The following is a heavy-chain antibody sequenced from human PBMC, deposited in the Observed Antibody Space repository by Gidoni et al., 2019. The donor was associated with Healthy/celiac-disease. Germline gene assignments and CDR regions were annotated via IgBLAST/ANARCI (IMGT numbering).Heavy chain of an antibody. V-gene: IGHV3-48*01. D-gene: IGHD5-12*01. CDR1: GFTFRSYS. CDR2: ISSSSSTI. CDR3: ARAVEWEWLRFPYYYYGMDV. Sequence: EVQLVESGGGLVQPGGYLRPSCAASGFTFRSYSMNWVRQAPGKGLEWVSYISSSSSTIYYADSVKGRFTISRDNAKNSLYLQMNILRAEDTAVYYCARAVEWEWLRFPYYYYGMDVWGQGTTVTVSS. J-gene: IGHJ6*02.